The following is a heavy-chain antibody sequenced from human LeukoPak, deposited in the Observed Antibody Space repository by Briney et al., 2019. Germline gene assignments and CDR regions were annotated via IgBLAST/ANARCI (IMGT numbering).Heavy chain of an antibody. CDR1: GFTFSSYG. Sequence: GGSLRLSCAASGFTFSSYGMSWVRQAPGKGLEWVSAISGSGGSTGYADSVKGRFTISKDNAKNSLYLQMNSLRAEDTALYYCARDPPSYCSGGSCQLIYWGQGTLVTVSS. CDR2: ISGSGGST. CDR3: ARDPPSYCSGGSCQLIY. V-gene: IGHV3-20*04. D-gene: IGHD2-15*01. J-gene: IGHJ4*02.